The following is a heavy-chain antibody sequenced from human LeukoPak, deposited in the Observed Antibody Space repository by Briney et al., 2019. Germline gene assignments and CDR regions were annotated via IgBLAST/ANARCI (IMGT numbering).Heavy chain of an antibody. CDR1: GFTQNNYW. J-gene: IGHJ5*02. CDR2: IKEDGSER. Sequence: GGSLRLPCAVSGFTQNNYWVRWVRQPPGREREGVDNIKEDGSERYYVESVKGRVIISRDNAKNTVYLQMNSLRAEDTAVYYCARDNVVGDYSRWFDPWGQGTLVTVSS. D-gene: IGHD1-26*01. CDR3: ARDNVVGDYSRWFDP. V-gene: IGHV3-7*01.